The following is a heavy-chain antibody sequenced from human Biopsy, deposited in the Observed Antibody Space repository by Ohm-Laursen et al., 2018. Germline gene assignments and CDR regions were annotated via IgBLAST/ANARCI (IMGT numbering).Heavy chain of an antibody. V-gene: IGHV1-2*02. D-gene: IGHD3-9*01. J-gene: IGHJ6*02. CDR3: ARVPAYPSIDGYYGLDL. Sequence: ASVKVSCKASRYTFAGYYLHWVRQAPGHGLEWMGWINPNSGNANYAQSFQSRLTVTRDTSISTAYMELTSLTFDDTAIYYCARVPAYPSIDGYYGLDLWGQGTTVIVSS. CDR1: RYTFAGYY. CDR2: INPNSGNA.